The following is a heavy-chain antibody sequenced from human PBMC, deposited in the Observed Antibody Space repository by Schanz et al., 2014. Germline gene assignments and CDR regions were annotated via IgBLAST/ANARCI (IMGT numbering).Heavy chain of an antibody. CDR2: ISYDGRHK. J-gene: IGHJ6*02. Sequence: QVQLVESGGGVVQPGRSLRLSCAASGFTFSGYGMHWVRQAPGKGLEWGAIISYDGRHKNYADSVKGRFTISRDNSKNTLHLQMNSLRVEDTAVYYCAKDDTQVNGMDVWGQGTTVTVSS. CDR3: AKDDTQVNGMDV. CDR1: GFTFSGYG. V-gene: IGHV3-30*18.